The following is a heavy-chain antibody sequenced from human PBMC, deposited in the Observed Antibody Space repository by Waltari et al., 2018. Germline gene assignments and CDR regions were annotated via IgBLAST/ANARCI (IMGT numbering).Heavy chain of an antibody. J-gene: IGHJ6*02. D-gene: IGHD6-6*01. CDR3: ARESYSSSAGYFYYYGLDV. CDR2: IHYSGST. Sequence: QVQLQESGPGLVKPSQTLSLTCPVSGDPISRVGYYWTGIGPQPGKGLECIGYIHYSGSTYYNPSLKSRVTISIDTSKKQFSLKLTSVTAADTAVYYCARESYSSSAGYFYYYGLDVWGQGTTVTGSS. V-gene: IGHV4-31*03. CDR1: GDPISRVGYY.